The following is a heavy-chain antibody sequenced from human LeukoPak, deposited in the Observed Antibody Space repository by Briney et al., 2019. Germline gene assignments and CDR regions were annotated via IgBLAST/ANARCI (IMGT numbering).Heavy chain of an antibody. Sequence: GGSLRLSCAASGFTFSSYEMNWVRQAPGKGLEWVSYISSSGSTIYYADSVKGRFTISRDNSKNTLYLQMGSLRAEDMAVYYCARRGSYYGDSMDYWGQGTLVTVSS. J-gene: IGHJ4*02. D-gene: IGHD1-26*01. CDR2: ISSSGSTI. CDR3: ARRGSYYGDSMDY. CDR1: GFTFSSYE. V-gene: IGHV3-48*03.